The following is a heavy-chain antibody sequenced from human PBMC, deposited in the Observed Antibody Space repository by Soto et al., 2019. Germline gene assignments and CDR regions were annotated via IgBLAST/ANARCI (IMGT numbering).Heavy chain of an antibody. V-gene: IGHV3-7*01. J-gene: IGHJ3*02. D-gene: IGHD2-15*01. CDR3: GSERTRGGNCYLDPDAFGI. Sequence: EVQLVESGGGLVQPGGSLRLSCVASGFTSSNYWMTWVRQAPGKGLEWVANIKQDGSEKFYVDSVKGRFTISRDNAKNSLYLQMNSLRGEDTAMSYCGSERTRGGNCYLDPDAFGIWGQGTMVTVSS. CDR1: GFTSSNYW. CDR2: IKQDGSEK.